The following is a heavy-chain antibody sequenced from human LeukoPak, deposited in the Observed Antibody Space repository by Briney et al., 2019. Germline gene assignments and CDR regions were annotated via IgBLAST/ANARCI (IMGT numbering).Heavy chain of an antibody. CDR2: INPNSGGT. V-gene: IGHV1-2*02. D-gene: IGHD6-19*01. Sequence: ASVKVSCKASGYTFTGNYMHWVRQAPGRGLEWMGWINPNSGGTNYAQKFQGRVTMTRDTSISTAYMELSRLRSDDTAVYYCAREKRAMVAVAGTWAPCPLNWFDPWGQGTLVTVSS. CDR1: GYTFTGNY. CDR3: AREKRAMVAVAGTWAPCPLNWFDP. J-gene: IGHJ5*02.